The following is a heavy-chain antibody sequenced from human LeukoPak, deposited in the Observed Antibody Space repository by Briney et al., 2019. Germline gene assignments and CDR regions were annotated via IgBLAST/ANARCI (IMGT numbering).Heavy chain of an antibody. V-gene: IGHV3-21*04. CDR3: AKVADLPSYILTGPLDF. CDR1: GFTFSSYS. CDR2: ISGSSSYI. J-gene: IGHJ4*02. D-gene: IGHD3-9*01. Sequence: PGGSLRLSCAASGFTFSSYSMNWVRQAPGKGLEWVSSISGSSSYIYYADSVKGRFTISRDNAKNSLYLQMNSLRTEDTAFYYCAKVADLPSYILTGPLDFWGQGTLVTVSS.